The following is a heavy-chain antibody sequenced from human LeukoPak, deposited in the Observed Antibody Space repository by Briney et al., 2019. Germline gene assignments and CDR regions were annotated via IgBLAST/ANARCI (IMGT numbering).Heavy chain of an antibody. CDR3: ARGNWFDP. J-gene: IGHJ5*02. V-gene: IGHV4-34*01. Sequence: GSLRLSCAASGFTFSSYCMTWVRQAPGKGLEWIGEINHSGSTNYNPSLKSRVTISVDTSKNQFSLKLSSVTAADTAVYYCARGNWFDPWGQGTLVTVSS. CDR1: GFTFSSYC. CDR2: INHSGST.